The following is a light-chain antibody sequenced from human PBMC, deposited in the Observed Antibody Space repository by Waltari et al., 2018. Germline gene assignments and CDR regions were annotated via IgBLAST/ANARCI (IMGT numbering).Light chain of an antibody. J-gene: IGLJ2*01. V-gene: IGLV1-44*01. CDR2: SDK. CDR1: SSNIGSNG. Sequence: QSVLTQPPSASATPGQRVTISCSGSSSNIGSNGVNWYQHLPGTAPKLLIYSDKQRPSGVPYRFSGSKSGTSASLAISGLQSDDEADYYCAAWDDSLDGPYVVFGGGTKLTVV. CDR3: AAWDDSLDGPYVV.